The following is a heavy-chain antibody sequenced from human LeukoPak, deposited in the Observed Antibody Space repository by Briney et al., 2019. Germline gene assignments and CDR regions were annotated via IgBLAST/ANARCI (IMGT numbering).Heavy chain of an antibody. V-gene: IGHV1-2*06. CDR1: GYTFTGYY. Sequence: GASVKVSCKASGYTFTGYYMHWVRQAPGQGLEWMGRINPNSGGTNYAQKFQGRVTMTRNTSISTAYMELSSLRSEDTAVYYCARESGSYGMDVWGQGTTVTVSS. CDR3: ARESGSYGMDV. J-gene: IGHJ6*02. D-gene: IGHD1-26*01. CDR2: INPNSGGT.